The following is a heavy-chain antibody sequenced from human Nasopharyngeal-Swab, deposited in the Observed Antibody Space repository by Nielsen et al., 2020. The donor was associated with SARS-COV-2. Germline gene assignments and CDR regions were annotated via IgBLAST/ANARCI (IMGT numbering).Heavy chain of an antibody. CDR2: IGDKDHNYAT. J-gene: IGHJ4*02. V-gene: IGHV3-73*01. CDR3: TTDFYFDY. Sequence: VRQMPGKGLEWLGRIGDKDHNYATTYGASVKGRFTISRDDSKNTAFLQMDSLKNEDTALYYCTTDFYFDYWGQGTLVTVSS.